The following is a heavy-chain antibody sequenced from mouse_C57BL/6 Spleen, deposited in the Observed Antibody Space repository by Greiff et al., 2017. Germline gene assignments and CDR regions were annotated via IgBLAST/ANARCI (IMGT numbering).Heavy chain of an antibody. CDR1: GYTFTSYW. D-gene: IGHD4-1*01. V-gene: IGHV1-53*01. Sequence: QVQLQQPGTELVKPGASVKLSCKASGYTFTSYWLHWVKQRPGQGLEWIGNINPSNGGTNYNEKFKSKVTLTVDKSSSTAYMQLSSLTSEDSAVYYCAREGELGRGEDYFDFWGQGTTLTVSS. J-gene: IGHJ2*01. CDR3: AREGELGRGEDYFDF. CDR2: INPSNGGT.